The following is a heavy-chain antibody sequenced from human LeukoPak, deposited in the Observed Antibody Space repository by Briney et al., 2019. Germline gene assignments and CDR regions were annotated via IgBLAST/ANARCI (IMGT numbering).Heavy chain of an antibody. V-gene: IGHV1-3*01. CDR3: ASPLAAAGRLDY. Sequence: ASVEVSCKASGYTFTSCAMHWVRQAPGQRLEWMGWINAGNGNTKYSQKFQGRVTITRDTSASTAYMELSSLRSEDTAVYYCASPLAAAGRLDYWGQGTLVTVSS. D-gene: IGHD6-13*01. J-gene: IGHJ4*02. CDR2: INAGNGNT. CDR1: GYTFTSCA.